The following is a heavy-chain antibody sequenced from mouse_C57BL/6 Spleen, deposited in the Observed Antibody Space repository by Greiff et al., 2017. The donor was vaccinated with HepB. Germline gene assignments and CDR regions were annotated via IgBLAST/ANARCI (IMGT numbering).Heavy chain of an antibody. D-gene: IGHD2-2*01. CDR3: ARVSPLTMVTTGYFDV. J-gene: IGHJ1*03. CDR2: INPSNGGT. Sequence: QVQLKQPGTELVKPGASVKLSCKASGYTFTSYWMHWVKQRPGQGLEWIGNINPSNGGTNYNEKFKSKATLTVDKSSSTAYMQLSSLTSEDSAVYYCARVSPLTMVTTGYFDVWGTGTTVTVSS. V-gene: IGHV1-53*01. CDR1: GYTFTSYW.